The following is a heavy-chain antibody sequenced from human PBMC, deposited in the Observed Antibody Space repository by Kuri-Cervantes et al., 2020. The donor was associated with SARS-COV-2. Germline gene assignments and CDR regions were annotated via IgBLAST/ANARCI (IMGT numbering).Heavy chain of an antibody. CDR3: ARDGMTVLRLYNWFDP. CDR1: GYTFTSYA. J-gene: IGHJ5*02. V-gene: IGHV7-4-1*02. D-gene: IGHD3-3*01. CDR2: INTNTGNP. Sequence: ASVKVSCKASGYTFTSYAMNWVRQAPGQGLEWMGWINTNTGNPTYAQGFTGRFVFSLDTSVSTAYLQISSLKAEDTAVYYCARDGMTVLRLYNWFDPCGQGTLVTVSS.